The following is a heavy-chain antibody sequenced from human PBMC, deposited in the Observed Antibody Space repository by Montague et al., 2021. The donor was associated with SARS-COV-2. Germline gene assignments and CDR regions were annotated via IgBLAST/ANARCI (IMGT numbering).Heavy chain of an antibody. CDR2: VFYSGTT. V-gene: IGHV4-61*08. CDR3: ARDQSTRPRWYFDL. Sequence: LVKPTQTLTLTCTFSGFSLSTSGMCVSWLRQPPGRGLKWIAYVFYSGTTSYNPSLKSRATISVDTSKNQFSLRLDSVTAADTAVYYCARDQSTRPRWYFDLWGRGTLVTVSS. D-gene: IGHD1-1*01. J-gene: IGHJ2*01. CDR1: GFSLSTSGMC.